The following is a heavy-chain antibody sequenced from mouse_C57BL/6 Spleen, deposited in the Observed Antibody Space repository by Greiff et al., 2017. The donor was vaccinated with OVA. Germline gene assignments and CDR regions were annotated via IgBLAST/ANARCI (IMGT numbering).Heavy chain of an antibody. CDR3: ARTVYYDYERDYYAMDY. D-gene: IGHD2-4*01. J-gene: IGHJ4*01. Sequence: VQLQQSGPELVKPGASVKISCKASGYMFTDYYMNWVKQSHGKSLEWIGDINPNNGGTSYNQKFKGTATLTVDKSSSTAYMELRSLTSEDSAVYYCARTVYYDYERDYYAMDYWGQGTSVTVSS. CDR2: INPNNGGT. CDR1: GYMFTDYY. V-gene: IGHV1-26*01.